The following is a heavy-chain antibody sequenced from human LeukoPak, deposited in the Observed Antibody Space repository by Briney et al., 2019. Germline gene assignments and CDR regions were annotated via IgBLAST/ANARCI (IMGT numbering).Heavy chain of an antibody. CDR2: IKQDESEK. Sequence: GGSLRLSCAASGFTFSSYWMSWVRQAPGKGLEWVANIKQDESEKYYVDSVKGRFTISRDNAKNSLYLQMNSLRAEDTALYYCARAMLTATGYYFDYWGQGTLVTVSS. V-gene: IGHV3-7*03. CDR1: GFTFSSYW. J-gene: IGHJ4*02. D-gene: IGHD2-15*01. CDR3: ARAMLTATGYYFDY.